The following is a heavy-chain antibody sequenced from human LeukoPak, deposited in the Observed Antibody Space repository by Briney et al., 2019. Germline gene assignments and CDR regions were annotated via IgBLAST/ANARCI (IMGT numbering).Heavy chain of an antibody. CDR1: GGTFGSYA. CDR2: IIPILGIA. CDR3: ARTGGYCGGGSCYSTHVLDI. V-gene: IGHV1-69*04. J-gene: IGHJ3*02. D-gene: IGHD2-15*01. Sequence: GASVKVSCKASGGTFGSYAISWVRQAPGQGLEWMGRIIPILGIANYAQKFQGRVTITADKSTSTAYMELSSLRSEDTAVYYCARTGGYCGGGSCYSTHVLDIWGQGTIVTVSS.